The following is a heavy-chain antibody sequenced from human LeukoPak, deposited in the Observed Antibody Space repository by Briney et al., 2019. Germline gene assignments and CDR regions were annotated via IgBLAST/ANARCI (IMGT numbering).Heavy chain of an antibody. Sequence: GGSLRLSCAASGFTFGSHEMNWVRQAPGKGLEWLSYISGGGDTMYYADSVRGRFTISRDNDKNSLYLQMNSLRTEDSALYSGARGAVAGTPPVDYWGPGTLVTVS. CDR3: ARGAVAGTPPVDY. CDR1: GFTFGSHE. D-gene: IGHD6-19*01. CDR2: ISGGGDTM. J-gene: IGHJ4*02. V-gene: IGHV3-48*03.